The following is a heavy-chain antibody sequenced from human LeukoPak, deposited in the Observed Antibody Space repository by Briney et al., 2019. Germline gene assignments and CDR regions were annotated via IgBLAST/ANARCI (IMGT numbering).Heavy chain of an antibody. D-gene: IGHD3-9*01. V-gene: IGHV4-61*02. Sequence: SETLSLTCTVSGGSISSGSYYWSWIRQPAGKGLEWIGRIYTSGSTNYNPSLKSRVTIPVDTSKNQFSLKLSSVTAADTAVYYCARDRVLRYFDWFQGGNAFDIWGQGTMVTVSS. CDR1: GGSISSGSYY. J-gene: IGHJ3*02. CDR2: IYTSGST. CDR3: ARDRVLRYFDWFQGGNAFDI.